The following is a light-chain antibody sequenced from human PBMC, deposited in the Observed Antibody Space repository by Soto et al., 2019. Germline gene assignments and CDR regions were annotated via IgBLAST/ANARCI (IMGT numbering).Light chain of an antibody. CDR2: DVT. J-gene: IGLJ2*01. V-gene: IGLV2-11*01. Sequence: QSVLTQPRSVSGSPGQSVTISCTGTSSDVGGYNYVSWYQQHPGKAPTLMIYDVTKRPSGVPDRFSGSKSGNTASLTISGLQSEDDADYYSCAYAGNSMVFGGGTKLTVL. CDR1: SSDVGGYNY. CDR3: CAYAGNSMV.